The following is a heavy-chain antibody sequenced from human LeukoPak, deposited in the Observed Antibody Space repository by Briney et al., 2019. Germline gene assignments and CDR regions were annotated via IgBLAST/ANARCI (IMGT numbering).Heavy chain of an antibody. V-gene: IGHV1-8*01. CDR3: ARYYYGSGSASSHYYMDV. D-gene: IGHD3-10*01. CDR1: GYTFTSYD. Sequence: ASVKVSCKASGYTFTSYDISWVRQATGQGLEWMGWMNPNSGNTGYAQKFQGRVTMTRNTSISTAYMELSSLRSEDTAVYYCARYYYGSGSASSHYYMDVWGKGTTVTVSS. J-gene: IGHJ6*03. CDR2: MNPNSGNT.